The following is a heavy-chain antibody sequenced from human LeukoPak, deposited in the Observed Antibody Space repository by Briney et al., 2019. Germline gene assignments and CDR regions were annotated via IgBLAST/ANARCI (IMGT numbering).Heavy chain of an antibody. CDR2: IKQDGSAK. D-gene: IGHD2-15*01. V-gene: IGHV3-7*03. J-gene: IGHJ4*02. CDR1: GFTFSRHW. Sequence: EGSLRLSCAASGFTFSRHWMYWVRQAPGKGLEWVANIKQDGSAKPYVDSVKGRFTISRDNAKNSLFLQMNSLRAEDTAVYYCARDNGWSADFWGQGTLVTVSS. CDR3: ARDNGWSADF.